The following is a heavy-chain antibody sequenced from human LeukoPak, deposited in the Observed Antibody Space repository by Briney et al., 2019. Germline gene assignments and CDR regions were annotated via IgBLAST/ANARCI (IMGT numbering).Heavy chain of an antibody. CDR2: IDTDGSST. J-gene: IGHJ3*02. CDR3: ARDSDSSGDYAFDI. CDR1: GFTFDDYA. Sequence: PGGSLRLSCAASGFTFDDYAMHWVRQAPGKGLVWVSRIDTDGSSTSYADSVKGRFTISRDNAKNTLYLQMNSLRAEDTAVYYCARDSDSSGDYAFDIWGQGTMVTVSS. V-gene: IGHV3-74*01. D-gene: IGHD3-22*01.